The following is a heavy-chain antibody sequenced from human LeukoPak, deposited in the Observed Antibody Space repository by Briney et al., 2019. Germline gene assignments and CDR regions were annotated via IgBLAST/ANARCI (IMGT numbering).Heavy chain of an antibody. D-gene: IGHD6-13*01. Sequence: GGSLRLSCVVSGFNFSTYGMNWVRQAPGKGLEWVSSISRSTSYIYYADSVEGRFTILRDNARNSLFLQMNNLRAEDTAVYYCARENIAATGPMYNWFDPWGQGTLVTVSS. CDR1: GFNFSTYG. J-gene: IGHJ5*02. V-gene: IGHV3-21*01. CDR2: ISRSTSYI. CDR3: ARENIAATGPMYNWFDP.